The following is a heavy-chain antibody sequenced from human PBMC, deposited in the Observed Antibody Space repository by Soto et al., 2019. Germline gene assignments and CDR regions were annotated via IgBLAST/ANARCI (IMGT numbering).Heavy chain of an antibody. V-gene: IGHV4-30-2*01. D-gene: IGHD6-19*01. CDR2: IYDSGNT. CDR3: ARGYASGLPGY. Sequence: SETLSLTCAVSGGSISSGGYSWNWIRQPPGKGLEWIGYIYDSGNTNFNPSLRSRVSISAVRSKNHFSLNLTSVTAADTAVYYCARGYASGLPGYWGQGILVTVSS. J-gene: IGHJ4*02. CDR1: GGSISSGGYS.